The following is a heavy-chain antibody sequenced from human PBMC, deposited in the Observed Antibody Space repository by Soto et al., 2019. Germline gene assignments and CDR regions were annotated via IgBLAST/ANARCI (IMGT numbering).Heavy chain of an antibody. V-gene: IGHV3-11*01. CDR1: GFTFSDYY. Sequence: PGGSLRLSCAASGFTFSDYYMSWIRQAPGKGLEWVSYISSSGSTIYYADSVKGRFTISRDNAKNSLYLQMNSLRAEDTAVYYCARSYCSGGSCYSRVRSGALDYWGQGPLVTVSS. CDR3: ARSYCSGGSCYSRVRSGALDY. CDR2: ISSSGSTI. J-gene: IGHJ4*02. D-gene: IGHD2-15*01.